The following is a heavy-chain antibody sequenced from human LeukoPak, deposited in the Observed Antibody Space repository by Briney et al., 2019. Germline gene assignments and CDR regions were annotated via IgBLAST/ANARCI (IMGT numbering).Heavy chain of an antibody. Sequence: GGSLRLSCAASGFTFSSYAMSWVRQAPGKGLEWVSAISGSGGSTYYADSVKGRFTISRDNSKNTLYLQMNSLRAEDTAVYYCAKCSPPRYYYYYYGMDVWGQGTTVTVSS. D-gene: IGHD6-6*01. CDR3: AKCSPPRYYYYYYGMDV. CDR2: ISGSGGST. CDR1: GFTFSSYA. J-gene: IGHJ6*02. V-gene: IGHV3-23*01.